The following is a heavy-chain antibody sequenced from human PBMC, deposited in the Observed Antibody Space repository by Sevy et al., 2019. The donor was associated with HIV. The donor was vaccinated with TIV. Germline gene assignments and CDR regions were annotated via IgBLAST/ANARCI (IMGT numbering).Heavy chain of an antibody. CDR2: INTDGSIT. J-gene: IGHJ4*02. CDR3: ARDNVDTPMALYKMFDY. Sequence: GGSLRLSCAASGFTFSSYWMHWVRQAPGKGLVWVSRINTDGSITTYAHSVKGRFTISRDNAKNTLYLQMNSLRAEDTAVYYCARDNVDTPMALYKMFDYWGQGTLVTVSS. V-gene: IGHV3-74*01. CDR1: GFTFSSYW. D-gene: IGHD5-18*01.